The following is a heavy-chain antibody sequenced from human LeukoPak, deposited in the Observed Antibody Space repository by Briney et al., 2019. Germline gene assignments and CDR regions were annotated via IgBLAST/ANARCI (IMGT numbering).Heavy chain of an antibody. Sequence: PGGSLRLSCAASGVTFRSYGMHWVRQAPGKGLEWVALISSDGNDKLYGDSVRGRFTISRDDSKSTLYLQMNSLRAEDTAVYYCARDPCSSTSCYQRGLGYYYYYYMDVWGKGTTVTVSS. CDR2: ISSDGNDK. D-gene: IGHD2-2*01. CDR3: ARDPCSSTSCYQRGLGYYYYYYMDV. J-gene: IGHJ6*03. CDR1: GVTFRSYG. V-gene: IGHV3-30*03.